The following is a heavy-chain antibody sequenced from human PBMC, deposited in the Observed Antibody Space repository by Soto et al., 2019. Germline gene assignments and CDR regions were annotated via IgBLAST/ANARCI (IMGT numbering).Heavy chain of an antibody. CDR1: GFTFSSYW. Sequence: PGGPLRLSCAASGFTFSSYWMSWVRQAPGKGLEWVANIKQDGSEKYYVDSVKGRFTISRDNAKNSLYLQMNSLRAEDTAVYYCARVGDDYVWGSYRYHFDYWGQGTLVTVSS. V-gene: IGHV3-7*01. CDR2: IKQDGSEK. CDR3: ARVGDDYVWGSYRYHFDY. J-gene: IGHJ4*02. D-gene: IGHD3-16*02.